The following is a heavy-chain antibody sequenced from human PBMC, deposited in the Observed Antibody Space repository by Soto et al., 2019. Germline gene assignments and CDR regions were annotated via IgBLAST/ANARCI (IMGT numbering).Heavy chain of an antibody. CDR1: GGTFGSYA. CDR3: ARSQGSSTSLEIYYYYYYGMDV. CDR2: IIPIPGTA. J-gene: IGHJ6*02. V-gene: IGHV1-69*01. D-gene: IGHD2-2*01. Sequence: QVQLVQSGAEVKKPGSSVKVSCKASGGTFGSYAISWVRQAPGQGLEWMGVIIPIPGTANYAQKIQGRVTIAADESTSTAYMELSSLRSEDTAVYYCARSQGSSTSLEIYYYYYYGMDVWGQGTTVTFSS.